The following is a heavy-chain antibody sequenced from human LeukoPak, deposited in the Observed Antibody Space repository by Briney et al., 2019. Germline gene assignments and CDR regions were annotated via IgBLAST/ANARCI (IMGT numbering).Heavy chain of an antibody. D-gene: IGHD6-19*01. V-gene: IGHV3-48*03. J-gene: IGHJ6*04. CDR3: ARSDEITVADSYYYYAMDG. CDR1: GCIFSNYE. Sequence: GGSLRLSCVASGCIFSNYEMNWVRHAPARGGEWLSYISSRGSTISYAAPVRGRFTISRDNAQKSLYLQINSLRAEDTAVYFCARSDEITVADSYYYYAMDGWRKGSTVTDSS. CDR2: ISSRGSTI.